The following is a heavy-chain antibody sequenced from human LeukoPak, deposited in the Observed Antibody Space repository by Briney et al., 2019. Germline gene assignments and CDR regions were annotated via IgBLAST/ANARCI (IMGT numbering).Heavy chain of an antibody. V-gene: IGHV3-74*01. CDR3: ARKSGSYYFFDY. J-gene: IGHJ4*02. CDR2: IDSDGSRT. CDR1: RFTFSNYW. Sequence: TGGSLRLXCAASRFTFSNYWMHWVRQAPGKGLVWVSRIDSDGSRTSYADSVKGRFTISRDNAKNTLYLQMSSLRAEDTAVYYCARKSGSYYFFDYWGQGTLVTVSS. D-gene: IGHD1-26*01.